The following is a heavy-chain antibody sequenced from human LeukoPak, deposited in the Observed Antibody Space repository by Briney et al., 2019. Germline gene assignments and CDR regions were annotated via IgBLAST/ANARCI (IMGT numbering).Heavy chain of an antibody. CDR3: ARDAGSGYDYWWFDS. Sequence: GGSLRLSCAASGFTFSSYSMNWVRQAPGKGLEWVSSISSSSSYIYYADSVKGRFTISRDNAKNSLYLQMNSLRAEDTAVYYCARDAGSGYDYWWFDSWGQGTLVTVSS. CDR1: GFTFSSYS. J-gene: IGHJ5*01. V-gene: IGHV3-21*01. D-gene: IGHD5-12*01. CDR2: ISSSSSYI.